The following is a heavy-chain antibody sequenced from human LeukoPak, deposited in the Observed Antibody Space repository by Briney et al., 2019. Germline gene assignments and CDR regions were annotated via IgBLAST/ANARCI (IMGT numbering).Heavy chain of an antibody. CDR2: ISSSSSYI. CDR3: ARGGILYDILTGYWPLDAFDI. D-gene: IGHD3-9*01. V-gene: IGHV3-21*01. J-gene: IGHJ3*02. CDR1: GFIFSNYG. Sequence: SGGSLRLSCAASGFIFSNYGMNWVRQAPGKGLEWVSSISSSSSYIYYADSVKGRFTISRDNAKNSLYLQMNSLRAEDTAVYYCARGGILYDILTGYWPLDAFDIWGQGTMVTVSS.